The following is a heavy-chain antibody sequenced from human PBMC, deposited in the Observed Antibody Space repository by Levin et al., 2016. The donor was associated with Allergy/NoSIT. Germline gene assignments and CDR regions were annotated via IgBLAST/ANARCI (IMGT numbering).Heavy chain of an antibody. Sequence: VRQAPGKGLEWVGRIFSKADGGSIEYAAPVKGRFAISRDDSQSTLFLQMNSLKTEDTAVYYCTTYYSGKGDYWGQGTLVTVSS. CDR2: IFSKADGGSI. V-gene: IGHV3-15*01. D-gene: IGHD3-10*01. J-gene: IGHJ4*02. CDR3: TTYYSGKGDY.